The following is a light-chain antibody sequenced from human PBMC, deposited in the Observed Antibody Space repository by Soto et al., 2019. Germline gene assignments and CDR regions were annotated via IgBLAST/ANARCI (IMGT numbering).Light chain of an antibody. J-gene: IGLJ2*01. V-gene: IGLV8-61*01. CDR3: VLYMGSGISL. CDR2: STN. Sequence: QTVVTQEPSFSVSPGGTVTLTCGLSSGPVFTSSYPNWYQQTPGLPPRTLIYSTNTRSSGVPDRFSGSILGNKAALTITGAQADDESDYYCVLYMGSGISLFGGGTKLTVL. CDR1: SGPVFTSSY.